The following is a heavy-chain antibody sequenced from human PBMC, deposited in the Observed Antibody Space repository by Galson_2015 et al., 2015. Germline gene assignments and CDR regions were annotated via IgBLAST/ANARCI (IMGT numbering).Heavy chain of an antibody. D-gene: IGHD2-2*02. CDR1: GGSISSSNW. CDR3: ARLGYCSSTSCCTDAFDI. CDR2: IYHSGST. V-gene: IGHV4-4*02. J-gene: IGHJ3*02. Sequence: SETLSLTCAVSGGSISSSNWWSWVRQPPGKGLEWIGEIYHSGSTNYNPSLKSRVTISVDKSKNQFSLKLSSVTAADTAVYYCARLGYCSSTSCCTDAFDIWGQGTMVTVSS.